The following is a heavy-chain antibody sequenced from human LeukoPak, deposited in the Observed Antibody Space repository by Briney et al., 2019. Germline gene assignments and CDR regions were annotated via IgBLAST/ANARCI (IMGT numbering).Heavy chain of an antibody. Sequence: GGSLRLSCTASGFTFSDYYMSWVREARGKGLEWVSYISNSGRTIYYADSAKGRFTISRDNAKNSLYLQMDSLRAEDAAVYYCARAGYCSRGICYSFDYWGQGTPVTVSS. CDR1: GFTFSDYY. V-gene: IGHV3-11*01. CDR2: ISNSGRTI. D-gene: IGHD2-15*01. J-gene: IGHJ4*02. CDR3: ARAGYCSRGICYSFDY.